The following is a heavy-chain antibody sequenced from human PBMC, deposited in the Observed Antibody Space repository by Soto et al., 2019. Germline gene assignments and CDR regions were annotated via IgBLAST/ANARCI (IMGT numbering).Heavy chain of an antibody. D-gene: IGHD2-2*01. V-gene: IGHV4-30-4*01. CDR1: GGSISSGDYY. Sequence: QVQLQESGPVLVKPSQTLSLTCTVSGGSISSGDYYWSWIRQPPGKGLEWIGYIYYSGSTYYNPSLKSRVTISVDTSKNQFSLKLSSVTAADTALYYCARVYVWNCIRTSCPFDYWGQGTLVTVSS. CDR3: ARVYVWNCIRTSCPFDY. CDR2: IYYSGST. J-gene: IGHJ4*02.